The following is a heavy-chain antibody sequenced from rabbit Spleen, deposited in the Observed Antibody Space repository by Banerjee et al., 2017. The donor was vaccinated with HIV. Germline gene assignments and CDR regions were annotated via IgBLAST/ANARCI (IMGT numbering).Heavy chain of an antibody. CDR3: ARAYASAIGVYIQYFNL. CDR1: GFSFSNKAV. V-gene: IGHV1S45*01. CDR2: INAVTGKA. Sequence: QEQLVESGGGLVKPEGSLKLSCTASGFSFSNKAVMCWVRQAPGKGLEWIACINAVTGKAVYANWAKGRSTFSKTSSTTVTLQMTSLTAADTATYFCARAYASAIGVYIQYFNLWGPGPLVTVS. D-gene: IGHD1-1*01. J-gene: IGHJ4*01.